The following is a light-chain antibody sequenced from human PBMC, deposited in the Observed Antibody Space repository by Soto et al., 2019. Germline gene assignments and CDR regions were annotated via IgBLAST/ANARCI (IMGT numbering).Light chain of an antibody. CDR1: SSDVGGYNY. J-gene: IGLJ2*01. V-gene: IGLV2-11*01. CDR3: CSYAGGYTHAV. CDR2: DVN. Sequence: QSALTQPRSVSGSPGQSVTISCTGTSSDVGGYNYVSWYQQYPGKAPKFMIYDVNKRPSGVPDRFSGSKSGNTASLTISGLQAEDEADYYCCSYAGGYTHAVFGGGTKVTVL.